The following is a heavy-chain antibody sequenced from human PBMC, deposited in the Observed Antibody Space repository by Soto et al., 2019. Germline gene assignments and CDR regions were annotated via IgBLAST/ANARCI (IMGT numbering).Heavy chain of an antibody. CDR2: ISAHTGSS. V-gene: IGHV1-18*01. CDR3: ARAFFYQGSDSRGYSFDAFDF. CDR1: GYTFTSSG. D-gene: IGHD3-22*01. Sequence: QVQLVQSGAEVKKPGASVKVSCKASGYTFTSSGMSWVRQAPGQGLEWMGWISAHTGSSEYAQRFQCGVTMTTDRSTSTAYMELRSLRSDDTAVYYCARAFFYQGSDSRGYSFDAFDFWGPGTLVTVSS. J-gene: IGHJ3*01.